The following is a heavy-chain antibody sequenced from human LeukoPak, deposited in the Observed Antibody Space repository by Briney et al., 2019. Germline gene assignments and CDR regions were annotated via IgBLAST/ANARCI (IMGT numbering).Heavy chain of an antibody. V-gene: IGHV3-48*01. CDR3: AQKGGTDH. CDR1: GFTFSSYS. J-gene: IGHJ4*02. D-gene: IGHD2-15*01. CDR2: ISSTSGDV. Sequence: GGSLTLSCAASGFTFSSYSMNWVRQAPGKALEWVSHISSTSGDVYYADSVKGRFTISRDNAKNSLYLQMNSLRVEDTAIYYCAQKGGTDHWGQGTLVTVSS.